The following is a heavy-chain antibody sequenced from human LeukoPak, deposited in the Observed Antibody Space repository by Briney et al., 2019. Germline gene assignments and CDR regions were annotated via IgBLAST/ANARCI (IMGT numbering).Heavy chain of an antibody. CDR3: AKKINSSSSRAFDY. V-gene: IGHV3-23*01. CDR1: GFTFSSYA. D-gene: IGHD6-6*01. CDR2: ISGSGGST. J-gene: IGHJ4*02. Sequence: PGGSLRLSCAASGFTFSSYAMSWVRQAPGKGLEWVSAISGSGGSTYYADSVKGRFTISRDNSKNTLYLQMNSLRAKDTAVYYCAKKINSSSSRAFDYWGQGTLVTVSS.